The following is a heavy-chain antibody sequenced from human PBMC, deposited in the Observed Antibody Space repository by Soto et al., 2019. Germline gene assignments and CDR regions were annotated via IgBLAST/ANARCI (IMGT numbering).Heavy chain of an antibody. D-gene: IGHD6-13*01. J-gene: IGHJ4*02. CDR2: ISGSGKTI. CDR1: GFTFSPYS. CDR3: ARAVSGTSPFDY. V-gene: IGHV3-48*02. Sequence: DVQLEESGGGLVQRGGSLRLSCAASGFTFSPYSMNWVRQAPGKGLEWVSYISGSGKTIYYADSVKGRFTVSRDNAKNSLYLQMNSLRDEDTGVYSCARAVSGTSPFDYWGQGSLVTVSS.